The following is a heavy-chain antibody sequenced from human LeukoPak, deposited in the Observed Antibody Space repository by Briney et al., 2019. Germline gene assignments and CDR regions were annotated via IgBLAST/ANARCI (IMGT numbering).Heavy chain of an antibody. CDR1: GFIFSRYS. Sequence: GGSLRLSCAASGFIFSRYSMHWVRQAPGKGLAWVAFIRYDGSNKYYADSVKGRFTISRDNSKNTLYLQMDSLRAEDTALYYCAKDQYSGYDSEDYYFEYWGQGTLVTVSS. CDR2: IRYDGSNK. V-gene: IGHV3-30*02. CDR3: AKDQYSGYDSEDYYFEY. D-gene: IGHD5-12*01. J-gene: IGHJ4*02.